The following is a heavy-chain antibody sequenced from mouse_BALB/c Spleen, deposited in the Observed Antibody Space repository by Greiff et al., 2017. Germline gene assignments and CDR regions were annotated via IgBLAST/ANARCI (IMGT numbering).Heavy chain of an antibody. D-gene: IGHD2-14*01. V-gene: IGHV5-17*02. Sequence: EVQRVESGGGLVQPGGSRKLSCAASGFTFSSFGMHWVRQAPEKGLEWVAYISSGSSTIYYADTVKGRFTISRDNPKNTLFLQMTSLRSEDTAMYDCARDAYRCYAMDYWGQGTSVTVSS. CDR3: ARDAYRCYAMDY. CDR2: ISSGSSTI. J-gene: IGHJ4*01. CDR1: GFTFSSFG.